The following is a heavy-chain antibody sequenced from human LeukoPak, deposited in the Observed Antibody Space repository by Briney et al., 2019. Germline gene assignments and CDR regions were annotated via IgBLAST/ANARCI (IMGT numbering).Heavy chain of an antibody. CDR2: IKQDGSEK. V-gene: IGHV3-7*01. D-gene: IGHD6-13*01. CDR1: GFTFSSYW. CDR3: ARDPSDSSSWYWNY. Sequence: GGSLRRSCAASGFTFSSYWMSWVRQAPGKGLEWVANIKQDGSEKYYVDSVKARFTISRDNAKNSLYLQMNSLRAEDTAVYYCARDPSDSSSWYWNYWGQGTLVTVSS. J-gene: IGHJ4*02.